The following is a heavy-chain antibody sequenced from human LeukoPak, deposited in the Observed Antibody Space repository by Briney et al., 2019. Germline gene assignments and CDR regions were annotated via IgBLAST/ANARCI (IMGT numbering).Heavy chain of an antibody. CDR3: ATPSSTSCCDAFDT. CDR1: GFTFSSYS. J-gene: IGHJ3*02. D-gene: IGHD2-2*01. CDR2: ISSGSTYI. V-gene: IGHV3-21*01. Sequence: GGSLRLSCAASGFTFSSYSMNWVRQAPGKGLEWVSSISSGSTYIYYADSVKGRFTISRDNAKNSLYLQMNRLRDEDTAVYYCATPSSTSCCDAFDTRGQGTMVTVSS.